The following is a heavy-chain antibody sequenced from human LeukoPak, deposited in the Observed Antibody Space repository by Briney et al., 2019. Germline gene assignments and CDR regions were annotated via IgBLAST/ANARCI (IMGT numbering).Heavy chain of an antibody. V-gene: IGHV3-23*01. Sequence: GALRLSCAASGFTFSSYAMSWVRQAPGKGLGWVSAISGSGGSTYSADSVKCRFTISRDTTKNTLYLQMNSLRAEDTAVYYCAKEPPHSSGWQMRYYFDYWGQGTLVTVSS. CDR2: ISGSGGST. CDR1: GFTFSSYA. CDR3: AKEPPHSSGWQMRYYFDY. J-gene: IGHJ4*02. D-gene: IGHD6-19*01.